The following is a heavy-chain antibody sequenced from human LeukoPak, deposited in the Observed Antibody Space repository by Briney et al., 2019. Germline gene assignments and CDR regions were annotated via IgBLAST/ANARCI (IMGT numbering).Heavy chain of an antibody. Sequence: TLSLTCTVSGGSISSGSYYWSRIRQPAGKGLEWIGRIYTSGSTNYNPPLKSRVTISVDTSKNQFSLKLSSVTAADTAVYYCARQRWLQFNAWFDPWGQGTLVTVSS. D-gene: IGHD5-24*01. J-gene: IGHJ5*02. V-gene: IGHV4-61*02. CDR2: IYTSGST. CDR3: ARQRWLQFNAWFDP. CDR1: GGSISSGSYY.